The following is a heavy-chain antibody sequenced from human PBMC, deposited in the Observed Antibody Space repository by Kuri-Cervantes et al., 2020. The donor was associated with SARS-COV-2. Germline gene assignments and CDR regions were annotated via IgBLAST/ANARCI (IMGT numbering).Heavy chain of an antibody. D-gene: IGHD6-13*01. CDR1: GGSISSSSYY. Sequence: ETLSLTCTASGGSISSSSYYWGWIRQPPGKGLEWVANIKQDGSKKYYVDSVKGRFTISRDNAKNSLYLQMNSLRAEDTAVYYCASYSERAMDVWGKGTTVTVSS. J-gene: IGHJ6*04. CDR2: IKQDGSKK. CDR3: ASYSERAMDV. V-gene: IGHV3-7*01.